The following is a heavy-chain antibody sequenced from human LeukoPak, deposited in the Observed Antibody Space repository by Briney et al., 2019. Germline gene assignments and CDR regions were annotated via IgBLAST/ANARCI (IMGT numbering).Heavy chain of an antibody. CDR1: GYTFTSYG. J-gene: IGHJ4*02. CDR3: ARSGTMVRGVNTPIDY. D-gene: IGHD3-10*01. V-gene: IGHV1-18*01. Sequence: GASVKVSCKASGYTFTSYGISWVRQAPGQGLEWMGWISAYNGNTNYAQKLQGRVTMTTDTSTSTAYMELRSLRSDDTAVYYCARSGTMVRGVNTPIDYWGQGTLVTVSS. CDR2: ISAYNGNT.